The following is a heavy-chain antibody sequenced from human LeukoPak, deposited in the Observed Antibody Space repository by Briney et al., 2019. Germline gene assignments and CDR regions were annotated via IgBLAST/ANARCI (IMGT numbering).Heavy chain of an antibody. D-gene: IGHD2-2*01. V-gene: IGHV1-18*01. CDR2: ISAYNGNT. Sequence: GASVKVSCKASGYTFTSYGISWVRQAPGQGLEWMGWISAYNGNTNYAQKLQGRVTMTTDTSTSTAYMELRSLRSDDTAVYYCGRIVGPAATILSSSYYYYMDVWGKGTTVTVSS. CDR1: GYTFTSYG. CDR3: GRIVGPAATILSSSYYYYMDV. J-gene: IGHJ6*03.